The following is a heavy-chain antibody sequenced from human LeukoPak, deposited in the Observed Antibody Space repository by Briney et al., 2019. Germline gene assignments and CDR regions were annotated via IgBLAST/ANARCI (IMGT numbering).Heavy chain of an antibody. Sequence: PSQTLSLTCTVSGDSINSYYWNWIRQPPGKRLEWIGYIYYSETTNYNPSLKSRVTISVDTSKNHFSLRLSSVTAADTAVYHCARAKRSTGLVDYWGQGTLVTVSS. CDR1: GDSINSYY. CDR2: IYYSETT. CDR3: ARAKRSTGLVDY. J-gene: IGHJ4*02. D-gene: IGHD5-18*01. V-gene: IGHV4-59*01.